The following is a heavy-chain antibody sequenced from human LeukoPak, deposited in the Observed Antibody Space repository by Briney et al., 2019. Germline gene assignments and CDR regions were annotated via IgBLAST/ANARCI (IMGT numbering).Heavy chain of an antibody. Sequence: SETLSLTCTVSGGSINSSSYYWGWIRQPPGKGLEWIGSIYYSGSTYYNPSLKSRVTISVDTSKNQFSLKLSSVTAADTAVYYCARVLRFFGSLGWFDPWGQGTLVTVSS. D-gene: IGHD3-3*01. CDR1: GGSINSSSYY. J-gene: IGHJ5*02. V-gene: IGHV4-39*07. CDR3: ARVLRFFGSLGWFDP. CDR2: IYYSGST.